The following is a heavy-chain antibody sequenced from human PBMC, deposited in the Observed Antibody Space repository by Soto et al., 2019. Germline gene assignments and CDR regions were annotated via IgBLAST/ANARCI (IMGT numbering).Heavy chain of an antibody. CDR3: AREHGSGNGWHAFDI. J-gene: IGHJ3*02. V-gene: IGHV3-66*01. CDR1: GFTVSSNY. Sequence: EVQLVESGGGLVQPGGSLRLSCAASGFTVSSNYMSWVRQAPGKGLEWVSVIYSGGSTYYADSVKGRFTISRDNSKNTLDLQMNSLRAKDTAVYYCAREHGSGNGWHAFDIWGQGTMVTVSS. D-gene: IGHD3-10*01. CDR2: IYSGGST.